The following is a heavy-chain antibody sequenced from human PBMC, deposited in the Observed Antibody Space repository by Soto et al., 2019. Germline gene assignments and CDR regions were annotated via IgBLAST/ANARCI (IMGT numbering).Heavy chain of an antibody. CDR3: TTGLSSSSSG. J-gene: IGHJ4*02. Sequence: KPGGSLRLSCAASGFIFTNAWMSWVRQAPGKGLEWVGRIKSKTDGGTTDYAAAVKGRFSISRDDSKNTLYLQMDSLKTEDTAVYYCTTGLSSSSSGWGQGTLVTVSS. V-gene: IGHV3-15*01. CDR2: IKSKTDGGTT. D-gene: IGHD6-6*01. CDR1: GFIFTNAW.